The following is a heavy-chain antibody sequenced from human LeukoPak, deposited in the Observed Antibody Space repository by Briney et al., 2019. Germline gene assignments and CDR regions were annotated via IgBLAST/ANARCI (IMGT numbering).Heavy chain of an antibody. D-gene: IGHD3-10*01. CDR3: ARMTTGKFDY. CDR1: GGTFSSYA. J-gene: IGHJ4*02. Sequence: ASVKVSCKASGGTFSSYAISWVRQAPGQRLEWMGWINAANGNTRYSQEFQGRVTITGDTSASTAYMELSSLRSEDTAVYYCARMTTGKFDYWGQGTLVTVSS. CDR2: INAANGNT. V-gene: IGHV1-3*01.